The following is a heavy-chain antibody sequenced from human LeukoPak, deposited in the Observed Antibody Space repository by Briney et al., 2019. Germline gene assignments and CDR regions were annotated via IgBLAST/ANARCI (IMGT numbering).Heavy chain of an antibody. D-gene: IGHD6-19*01. CDR1: GFTFSSYG. Sequence: GGSLRLSCAASGFTFSSYGMHWVRQAPGKGLERVAFIRYDGSNKYYADSVKGRFTISRDNSKNTLYLQMNSLRAEDTAVYYCAKAQFDYSSGWYGENFDYWGQGTLVTVSS. V-gene: IGHV3-30*02. J-gene: IGHJ4*02. CDR2: IRYDGSNK. CDR3: AKAQFDYSSGWYGENFDY.